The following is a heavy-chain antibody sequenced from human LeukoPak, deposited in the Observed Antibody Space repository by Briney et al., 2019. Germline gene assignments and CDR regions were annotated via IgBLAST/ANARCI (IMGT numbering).Heavy chain of an antibody. D-gene: IGHD7-27*01. Sequence: GASVKVSCKASGYTFTNYGISWVRQAPGQGLEWMGWINTYNGNTNYAQEFQGGVTMTTDTSTSTAYMELRSLRSDDTAVYYCARNSPRDVAGRQFLPGVLSLLSQCDNCFDPWGQGTLVTVSS. CDR2: INTYNGNT. V-gene: IGHV1-18*04. J-gene: IGHJ5*02. CDR1: GYTFTNYG. CDR3: ARNSPRDVAGRQFLPGVLSLLSQCDNCFDP.